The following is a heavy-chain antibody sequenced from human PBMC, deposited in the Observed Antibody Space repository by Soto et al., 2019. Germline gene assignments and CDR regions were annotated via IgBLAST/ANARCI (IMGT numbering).Heavy chain of an antibody. V-gene: IGHV4-39*01. CDR3: ARPRYCSCGSYRYPAKKDDAFDI. Sequence: SETLSLTCTVSGGSISSSSYYWGWIRQPPGKGLEWIGSIYYSGSTYYNTSLKSRVTISVDTAKNQFSRKLSSVTAADPAVYYCARPRYCSCGSYRYPAKKDDAFDIWGQGTMVTVSS. J-gene: IGHJ3*02. CDR1: GGSISSSSYY. CDR2: IYYSGST. D-gene: IGHD2-15*01.